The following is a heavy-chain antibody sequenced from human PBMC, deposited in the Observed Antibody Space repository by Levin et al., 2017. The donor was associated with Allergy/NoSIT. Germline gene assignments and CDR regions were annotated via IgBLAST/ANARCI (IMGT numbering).Heavy chain of an antibody. CDR2: ISAYNGHT. CDR1: GYTFTNYG. Sequence: EASVKVSCKASGYTFTNYGITWVRQAPGQGLEWMGWISAYNGHTNYAQKLQGRVTMTTDTSTSTAYMELRSLRSDDTAVYYCARDGDYTRPFDYWGQGTLVTVSS. D-gene: IGHD4-17*01. CDR3: ARDGDYTRPFDY. V-gene: IGHV1-18*01. J-gene: IGHJ4*02.